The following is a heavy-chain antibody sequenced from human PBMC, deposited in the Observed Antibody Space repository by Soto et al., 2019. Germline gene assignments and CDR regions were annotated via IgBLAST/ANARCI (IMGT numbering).Heavy chain of an antibody. D-gene: IGHD3-16*01. CDR2: ISGSGGRT. CDR1: GFTFSSYA. CDR3: AKARGEPPYWYFDL. V-gene: IGHV3-23*01. J-gene: IGHJ2*01. Sequence: EVQLLESGGGLVQPGGSLRLSCAASGFTFSSYAMTWVRQAPGKGPEWVSGISGSGGRTYYADSVKGRFTISRDTSKNTLYLQMNSLGAEDTAVYYCAKARGEPPYWYFDLWGRGTLVTVSS.